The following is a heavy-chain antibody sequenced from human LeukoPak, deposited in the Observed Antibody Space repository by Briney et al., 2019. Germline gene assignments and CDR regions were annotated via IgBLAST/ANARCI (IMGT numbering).Heavy chain of an antibody. Sequence: GGSLRLSCAASGFTFSSYVMTWVRQAPGKGLEWVSVISGSGGSTYYAGSVKGRFTISRDNSKNTLYLQMNSLRAEDTAVYYCAKAMCSGGTCYDYWGQGTLVTVSS. V-gene: IGHV3-23*01. D-gene: IGHD2-15*01. J-gene: IGHJ4*02. CDR1: GFTFSSYV. CDR3: AKAMCSGGTCYDY. CDR2: ISGSGGST.